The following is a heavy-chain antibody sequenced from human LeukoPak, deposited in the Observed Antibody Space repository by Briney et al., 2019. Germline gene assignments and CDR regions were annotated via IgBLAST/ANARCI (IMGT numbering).Heavy chain of an antibody. Sequence: SQTLSLTCAVSGGSISSGGYSWRWLRQPPGKGLEWIGYIYHSGSTYYNPSLKSRVTISADRSKNQFSLKLSSVTAADTAVYYCAREWNSWFDPWGQGTLVTVSS. CDR1: GGSISSGGYS. CDR3: AREWNSWFDP. D-gene: IGHD5-12*01. J-gene: IGHJ5*02. V-gene: IGHV4-30-2*01. CDR2: IYHSGST.